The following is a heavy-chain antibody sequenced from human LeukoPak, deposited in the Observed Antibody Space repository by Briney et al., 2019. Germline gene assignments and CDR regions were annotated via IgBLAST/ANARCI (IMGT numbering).Heavy chain of an antibody. V-gene: IGHV4-59*12. J-gene: IGHJ4*02. CDR1: GGSISSYY. D-gene: IGHD3-22*01. Sequence: SETLSLTCTVSGGSISSYYWSWIRQPPGKGLEWIGYIYYSGSTNYNPSLKSRVTISLDTSKNQFSLKLSSVTAADTAVYYCARVMGYRPRYYYDSSGYPDGDYWGQGTLVTVSS. CDR2: IYYSGST. CDR3: ARVMGYRPRYYYDSSGYPDGDY.